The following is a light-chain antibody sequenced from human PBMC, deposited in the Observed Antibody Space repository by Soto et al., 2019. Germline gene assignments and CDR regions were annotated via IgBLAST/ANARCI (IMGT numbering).Light chain of an antibody. V-gene: IGLV2-14*01. Sequence: QSVLTQPASVSGSPGQSITISCTGACSCVGFYNYVSWYQQHPGKAPKLMIYEVSNRPSGVSNRLSASKSGTSASLAITGLQAEDEGHYYCQSYDKRLTAYVFGTGTKVTVL. CDR1: CSCVGFYNY. CDR2: EVS. J-gene: IGLJ1*01. CDR3: QSYDKRLTAYV.